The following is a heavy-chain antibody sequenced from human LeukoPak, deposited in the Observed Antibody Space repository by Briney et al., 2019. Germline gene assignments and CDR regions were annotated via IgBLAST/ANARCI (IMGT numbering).Heavy chain of an antibody. CDR1: GFTFSSYS. J-gene: IGHJ4*02. Sequence: PGGSLRLSCAASGFTFSSYSMNWVRQAPGKGLEWVSSISSSSSYIYYADSVKGRFTISRDNAKNSLYLQMNSLRAEDSAVYYCARDICSTSCCKDYWGQGTLVTVSS. CDR2: ISSSSSYI. CDR3: ARDICSTSCCKDY. V-gene: IGHV3-21*01. D-gene: IGHD2-2*01.